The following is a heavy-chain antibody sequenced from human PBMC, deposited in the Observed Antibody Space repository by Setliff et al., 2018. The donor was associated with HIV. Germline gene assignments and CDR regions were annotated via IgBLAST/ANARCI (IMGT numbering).Heavy chain of an antibody. CDR2: ISGSGRST. CDR1: GFTFSSYA. CDR3: AKYATPCPYRMFHY. Sequence: GGSLRLSCAASGFTFSSYAMSWVRQAPGKGLEWVSAISGSGRSTYYADSVKGRFTISRDNSKYMLSLQLNSLRADDTAVYYCAKYATPCPYRMFHYWGPGALVNVSS. J-gene: IGHJ4*02. V-gene: IGHV3-23*01. D-gene: IGHD2-2*01.